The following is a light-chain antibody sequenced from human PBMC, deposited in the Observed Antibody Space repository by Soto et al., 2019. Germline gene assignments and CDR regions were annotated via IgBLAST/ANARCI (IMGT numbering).Light chain of an antibody. Sequence: EVVLTQSPDTLSLSAGERATLSCRASQSVSSSYLAWYQQKPGQAPRLLIYGASSRATDIPDRITGSGSGTDFTLTISRLEPEDFAVYYCQHYGITPWTFGQGTKVEIK. J-gene: IGKJ1*01. CDR3: QHYGITPWT. CDR2: GAS. CDR1: QSVSSSY. V-gene: IGKV3-20*01.